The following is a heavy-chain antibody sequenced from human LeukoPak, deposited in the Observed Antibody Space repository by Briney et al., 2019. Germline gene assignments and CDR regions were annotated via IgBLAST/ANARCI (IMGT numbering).Heavy chain of an antibody. CDR2: ISYGGSNK. CDR1: GFTFSSYA. Sequence: GGSLRLSCAASGFTFSSYAMHWVRQAPGKGLEWVAVISYGGSNKYYADSMKGGFTISRDNSKQTLYLQMNSMRAEDTAVYYCATRGVVIRVILVGFHKEAYSFDSWGQGALVTVSS. J-gene: IGHJ4*02. D-gene: IGHD3-22*01. V-gene: IGHV3-30*01. CDR3: ATRGVVIRVILVGFHKEAYSFDS.